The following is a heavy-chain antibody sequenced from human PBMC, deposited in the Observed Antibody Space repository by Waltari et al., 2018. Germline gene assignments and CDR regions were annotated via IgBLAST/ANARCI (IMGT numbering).Heavy chain of an antibody. CDR3: ARIITYYYGSGGDY. Sequence: QLQLQESGPGLVKPSETLSLTCTVSGGSISSSSYYWGWIRQPPGKGLEWIGSIYYSGSTYYNPSLKSRVTISVDTSKNQFSLKLSSVTAADPAVYYCARIITYYYGSGGDYWGQGTLVTVSS. D-gene: IGHD3-10*01. V-gene: IGHV4-39*07. J-gene: IGHJ4*02. CDR1: GGSISSSSYY. CDR2: IYYSGST.